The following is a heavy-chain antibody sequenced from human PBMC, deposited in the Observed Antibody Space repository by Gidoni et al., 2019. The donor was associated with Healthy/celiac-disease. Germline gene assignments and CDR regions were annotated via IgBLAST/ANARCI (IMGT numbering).Heavy chain of an antibody. CDR2: MNPNSGNT. CDR3: ARVGGEYSSFHYYYYGMDV. J-gene: IGHJ6*02. CDR1: GYTFPSYD. V-gene: IGHV1-8*01. Sequence: QVQLVQSGAQVTKPGASVKVSCKASGYTFPSYDTHWVRQATGQGLEWMGWMNPNSGNTGYAQKFQGRVTMTRNTSISTAYMELSSLRSEDTAVYYCARVGGEYSSFHYYYYGMDVWGQGTTVTVSS. D-gene: IGHD6-6*01.